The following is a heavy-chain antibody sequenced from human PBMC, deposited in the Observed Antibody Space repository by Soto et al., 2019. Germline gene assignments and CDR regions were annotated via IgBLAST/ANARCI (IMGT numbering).Heavy chain of an antibody. D-gene: IGHD1-26*01. J-gene: IGHJ6*02. CDR2: ICYSGHT. V-gene: IGHV4-30-4*02. CDR1: GGSITSGDNY. Sequence: SETLSRTCTVSGGSITSGDNYWSWIRQPPGKGLEWIGYICYSGHTSYNPSLKRRLTISVETSKNHFSLELSSLTSADTAVYYCATGSFPSTGGRIGYHYNAMDVWGQGTTVTVSS. CDR3: ATGSFPSTGGRIGYHYNAMDV.